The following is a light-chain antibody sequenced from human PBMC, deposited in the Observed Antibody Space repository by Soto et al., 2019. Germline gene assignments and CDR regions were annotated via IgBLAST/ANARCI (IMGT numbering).Light chain of an antibody. CDR1: QSLLHSNGYNY. V-gene: IGKV2-28*01. CDR3: MQALQTPLT. Sequence: IVMTRSPLPLPVTPVEPASISCRSSQSLLHSNGYNYLDWYLQKPGQSPQLLIYLGSNRASGVPDRFSGSGSGTDFTLKISRVEAEDVGVYYCMQALQTPLTFGGGTKVDI. CDR2: LGS. J-gene: IGKJ4*01.